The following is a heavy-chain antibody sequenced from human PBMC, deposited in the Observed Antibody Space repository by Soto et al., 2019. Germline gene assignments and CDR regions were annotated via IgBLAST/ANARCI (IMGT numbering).Heavy chain of an antibody. J-gene: IGHJ6*02. Sequence: EVQLVESGGALVQPGRSLRLSCAASGFSFGDYAMHWVRQAPGKGLEWVSGISWKSASIGYADSVKGRFTISRDNAKKSLYLQMKNLRAEDTALYYCATSPGGTANGVDVWGQGTAVTVSS. V-gene: IGHV3-9*01. CDR1: GFSFGDYA. D-gene: IGHD2-15*01. CDR2: ISWKSASI. CDR3: ATSPGGTANGVDV.